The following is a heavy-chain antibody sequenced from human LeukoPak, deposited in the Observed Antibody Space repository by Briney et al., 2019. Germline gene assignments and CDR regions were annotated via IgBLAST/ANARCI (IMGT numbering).Heavy chain of an antibody. CDR3: TRSGEGGWQDY. V-gene: IGHV3-73*01. Sequence: GGSLRLSCVASGFTFSGSAMHWVRQASGKGLELVGRIRSKANSYATTYAASVKGRFTISRDDSKNTAYLQMNSLKTEDTAAYYCTRSGEGGWQDYWGQGTLVTVSS. J-gene: IGHJ4*02. CDR2: IRSKANSYAT. CDR1: GFTFSGSA. D-gene: IGHD6-19*01.